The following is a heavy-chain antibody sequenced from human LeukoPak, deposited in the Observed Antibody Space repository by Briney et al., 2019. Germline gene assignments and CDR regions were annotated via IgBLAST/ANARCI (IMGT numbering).Heavy chain of an antibody. V-gene: IGHV3-21*01. CDR2: ISRDSAFV. Sequence: GGSLRLSCAASGFTFSAYDMNWVRQAPGTGLEWVSYISRDSAFVYYADSVKGRLTISRDNAKNSLYLQMESLRGEDTAVYYCARDDASTARASGMDVWGIGATVTVSS. D-gene: IGHD6-6*01. CDR1: GFTFSAYD. CDR3: ARDDASTARASGMDV. J-gene: IGHJ6*04.